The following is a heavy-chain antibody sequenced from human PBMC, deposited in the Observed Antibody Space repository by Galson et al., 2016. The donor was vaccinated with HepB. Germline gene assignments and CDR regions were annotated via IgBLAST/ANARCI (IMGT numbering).Heavy chain of an antibody. CDR1: GGSVSSSVYY. D-gene: IGHD6-19*01. Sequence: SETLSLTCTVSGGSVSSSVYYWGWIRQPPGKGLEWIGSIYDSGSTYYNPSLKSRLTISVDTSKNQFSLKLSSVTAADTAVYYCPSSGGQWMAYGMDVWGQGTTVTVSS. V-gene: IGHV4-39*07. CDR2: IYDSGST. J-gene: IGHJ6*02. CDR3: PSSGGQWMAYGMDV.